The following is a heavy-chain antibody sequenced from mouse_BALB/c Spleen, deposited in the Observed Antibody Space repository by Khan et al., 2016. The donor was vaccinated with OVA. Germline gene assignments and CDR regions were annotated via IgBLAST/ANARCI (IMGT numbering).Heavy chain of an antibody. CDR1: GYTFSTYG. CDR2: VSTGGSYT. CDR3: TRLADDYGSEGFAY. Sequence: EVELVESGGDLVKPGGSLKLSCAASGYTFSTYGMYWVRQTADRRLEWVATVSTGGSYTYYPDSVKGRFPISRDNAKNTLYLPLNSLKYEDTAMFYCTRLADDYGSEGFAYWGQGTLVTVSA. V-gene: IGHV5-6*01. D-gene: IGHD1-2*01. J-gene: IGHJ3*01.